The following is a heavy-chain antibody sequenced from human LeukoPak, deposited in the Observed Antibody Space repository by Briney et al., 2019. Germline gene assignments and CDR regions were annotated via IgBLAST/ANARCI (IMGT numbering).Heavy chain of an antibody. CDR2: IYHSGST. Sequence: PSETLSLTCTVSGGAISSGGYYWSWIRQPPGKGLEWIGYIYHSGSTYYNPSLRSRVTISVDRSKNQFSLKLSSVTAADTAVYYCARLALGGVVDDYWGQGTLVTVSS. D-gene: IGHD3-3*01. V-gene: IGHV4-30-2*01. CDR3: ARLALGGVVDDY. CDR1: GGAISSGGYY. J-gene: IGHJ4*02.